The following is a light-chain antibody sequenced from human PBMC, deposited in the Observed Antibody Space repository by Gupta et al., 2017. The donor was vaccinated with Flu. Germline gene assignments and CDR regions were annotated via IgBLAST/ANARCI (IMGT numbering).Light chain of an antibody. Sequence: ASGSPGQSVTISCTGTSSDVGGYNYVSWYQQHPGKAPKLMIYEVSKRPSGVPDRFSGSKSGNTASLTVSGLQAEDEADYYCSSYAGRNNWVFGGGTKLTVL. CDR2: EVS. J-gene: IGLJ3*02. V-gene: IGLV2-8*01. CDR1: SSDVGGYNY. CDR3: SSYAGRNNWV.